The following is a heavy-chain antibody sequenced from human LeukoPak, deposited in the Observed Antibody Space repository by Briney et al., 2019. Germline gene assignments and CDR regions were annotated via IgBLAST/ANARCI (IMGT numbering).Heavy chain of an antibody. CDR3: LSTATFDY. CDR2: IKQDGSEK. CDR1: GFTFSSYW. V-gene: IGHV3-7*02. Sequence: GGSLRLSCAASGFTFSSYWMSWVRQAPGKGLEWVANIKQDGSEKNNVDSVKGRFTISRDNAKNSLYLQMNSVRAEDTAVYYCLSTATFDYWGQGTLVTVSS. D-gene: IGHD1-1*01. J-gene: IGHJ4*02.